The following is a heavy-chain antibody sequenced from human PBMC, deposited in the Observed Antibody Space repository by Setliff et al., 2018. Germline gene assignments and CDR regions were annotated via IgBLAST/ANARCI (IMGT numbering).Heavy chain of an antibody. D-gene: IGHD3-10*01. CDR1: GYPFTSYG. CDR2: IVTYNDDT. CDR3: ARHGSSGKFDASDI. V-gene: IGHV1-18*04. Sequence: ASVKVSCKASGYPFTSYGVNWVRQAPGQGLEWMGRIVTYNDDTHYPRKFQGRVTMITDTSTSTAYMELRSLTSDDTAVYYCARHGSSGKFDASDIWGQGTMVTVSS. J-gene: IGHJ3*02.